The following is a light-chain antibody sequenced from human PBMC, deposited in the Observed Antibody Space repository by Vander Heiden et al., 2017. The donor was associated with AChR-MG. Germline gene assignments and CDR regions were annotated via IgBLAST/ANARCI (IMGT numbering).Light chain of an antibody. CDR2: DDT. V-gene: IGLV3-21*02. CDR3: QVWHNLRDYYV. CDR1: SIGSKS. Sequence: SYVLTQPPSVSVAPGQTARITCGGDSIGSKSVHWYQQKPGQAPVLVVHDDTDRPSGIPERFSGSNSGNTATLTISRVEAGDEADYYCQVWHNLRDYYVFGPGTTVTVL. J-gene: IGLJ1*01.